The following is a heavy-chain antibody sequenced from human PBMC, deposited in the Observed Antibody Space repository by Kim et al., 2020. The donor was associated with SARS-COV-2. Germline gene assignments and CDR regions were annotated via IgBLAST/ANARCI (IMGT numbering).Heavy chain of an antibody. D-gene: IGHD6-19*01. CDR1: GFTFDDYA. CDR3: AKDKSSGWRGKYYFDY. Sequence: GGSLRLSCAASGFTFDDYAMHWVRQAPGKGLEWVSGISWNSGSIGYADSVKGRFTISRDNAKNSLYLQMNSLRAEDTALYYYAKDKSSGWRGKYYFDYWGQGTLVTVSS. J-gene: IGHJ4*02. CDR2: ISWNSGSI. V-gene: IGHV3-9*01.